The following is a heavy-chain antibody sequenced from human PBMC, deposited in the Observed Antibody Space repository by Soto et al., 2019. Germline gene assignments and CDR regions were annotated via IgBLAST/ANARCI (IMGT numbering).Heavy chain of an antibody. CDR1: GGSISSGDYY. D-gene: IGHD3-22*01. V-gene: IGHV4-31*03. CDR2: IYYSGTT. Sequence: SETLSLTCTVSGGSISSGDYYWSWIRQHPGKGLGWIGYIYYSGTTYYNPSLKSRVTISVDTSKNQFSLKLSSVTAADTAVYYCARNYYDTSGYYIYYFDYWGQGTLVTVSS. CDR3: ARNYYDTSGYYIYYFDY. J-gene: IGHJ4*02.